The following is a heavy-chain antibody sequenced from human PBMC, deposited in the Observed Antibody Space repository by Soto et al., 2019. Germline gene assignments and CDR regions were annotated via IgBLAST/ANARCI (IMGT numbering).Heavy chain of an antibody. V-gene: IGHV1-2*04. CDR3: AGDRGVGATYVCDI. Sequence: SVKVSCKASGYTFTGYYMHWVRQAPGQGLEWMGWINPNSGGTNYAQKFQGWVTMTRDTSISTAYMELSRLRSDDTAVYYCAGDRGVGATYVCDIWGQGTMVTVSS. D-gene: IGHD1-26*01. CDR2: INPNSGGT. J-gene: IGHJ3*02. CDR1: GYTFTGYY.